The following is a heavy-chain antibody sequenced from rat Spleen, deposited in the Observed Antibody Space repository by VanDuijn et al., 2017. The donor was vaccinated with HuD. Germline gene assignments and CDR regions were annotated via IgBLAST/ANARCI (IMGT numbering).Heavy chain of an antibody. CDR3: ATDPKTNAY. J-gene: IGHJ3*01. CDR2: ISPSGGST. CDR1: GFTFSDYY. V-gene: IGHV5-27*01. Sequence: EVQLVESGGGLVQPGRSLKLSCAASGFTFSDYYMAWVRQAPKKGLEWVASISPSGGSTYYRDSVKGRFTISRDNAKSTLYLQMDSLRSEDTATYYCATDPKTNAYWGQGTLVTVSS. D-gene: IGHD3-1*01.